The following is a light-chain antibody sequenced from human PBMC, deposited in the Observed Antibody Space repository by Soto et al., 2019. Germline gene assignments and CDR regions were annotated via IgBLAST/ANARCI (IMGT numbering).Light chain of an antibody. Sequence: DVVMTQSPLSLPVTLGQPASISCRSSQSIVYSDGQAYLSWFQQRPGQSPRRLIYRASNRDSGVRDRFSGSGSGTDFTLQIDRVEAEDVGIYYCMQGTRLPPTFGRGTRVEIK. J-gene: IGKJ1*01. CDR2: RAS. CDR1: QSIVYSDGQAY. V-gene: IGKV2-30*01. CDR3: MQGTRLPPT.